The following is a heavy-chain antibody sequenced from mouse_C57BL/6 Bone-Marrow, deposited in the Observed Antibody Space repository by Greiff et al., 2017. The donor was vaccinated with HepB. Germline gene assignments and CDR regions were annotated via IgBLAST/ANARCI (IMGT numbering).Heavy chain of an antibody. CDR2: ISYDGSN. CDR3: ARDYYGSDYFDY. CDR1: GYSITCGYY. D-gene: IGHD1-1*01. J-gene: IGHJ2*01. V-gene: IGHV3-6*01. Sequence: ESGPGLVKPSQSLSLICSVTGYSITCGYYWNWIRQFPGNKLEWMGYISYDGSNNYNPSLKNRISITRDTSKNQIFLKLNSVTTEDTSTFYCARDYYGSDYFDYWGQGTTLTVSS.